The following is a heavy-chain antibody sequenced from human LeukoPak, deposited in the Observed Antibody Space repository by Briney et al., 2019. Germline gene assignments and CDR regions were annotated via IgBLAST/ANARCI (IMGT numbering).Heavy chain of an antibody. CDR1: GFTFSTYG. D-gene: IGHD3-22*01. Sequence: PGGSLRLSCAASGFTFSTYGLHWVRQAPGKGLEWVALISYNGGVRFYADSVKGRFTISRDNSKNTLYLQMNSLRAEDTAVYYCARTLVVVMYYGMDVWGQGTTVTVSS. CDR2: ISYNGGVR. V-gene: IGHV3-30*03. J-gene: IGHJ6*02. CDR3: ARTLVVVMYYGMDV.